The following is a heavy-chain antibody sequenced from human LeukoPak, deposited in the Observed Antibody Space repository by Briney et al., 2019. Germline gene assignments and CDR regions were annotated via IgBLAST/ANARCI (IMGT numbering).Heavy chain of an antibody. CDR1: GFTFSSYA. Sequence: GGSLRLSCAASGFTFSSYAMSWVRQAPGKGLEWVANIKQDGSEKYYVDSVKGRFTISRDNAKNSLYLQMNSLRAEDTAVYYCARTGGSYYFDYWGQGTLVTVSS. J-gene: IGHJ4*02. CDR3: ARTGGSYYFDY. D-gene: IGHD1-26*01. V-gene: IGHV3-7*04. CDR2: IKQDGSEK.